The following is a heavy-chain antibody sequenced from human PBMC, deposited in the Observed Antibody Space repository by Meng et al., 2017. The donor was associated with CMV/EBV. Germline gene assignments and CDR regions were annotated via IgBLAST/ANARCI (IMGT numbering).Heavy chain of an antibody. CDR1: FTGYY. V-gene: IGHV1-2*02. J-gene: IGHJ4*02. CDR2: INPNSGGT. Sequence: FTGYYMHWVRQAPGQGLEWMGWINPNSGGTNYAQKFQGRVTMTRDTSISTAYMELSRLRSDDTAVYYCARSFRYYDSSGYSQGSHFDYWGQGTLVTVSS. D-gene: IGHD3-22*01. CDR3: ARSFRYYDSSGYSQGSHFDY.